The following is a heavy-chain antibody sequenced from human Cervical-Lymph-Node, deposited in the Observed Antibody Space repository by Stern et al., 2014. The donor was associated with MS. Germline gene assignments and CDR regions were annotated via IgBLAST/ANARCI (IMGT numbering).Heavy chain of an antibody. CDR2: ISGFSRTI. D-gene: IGHD3-3*01. V-gene: IGHV3-48*01. Sequence: EVQLEESGGDLVQPGGSLRLSCAASGFTFSSYSMNWVRQAPGKGLEWISFISGFSRTIYYADSVRGRFTISRDNANNSLYLQMNSLRVEDTAVYYCARGITIFGEGKWGQGTLVTVSS. CDR3: ARGITIFGEGK. J-gene: IGHJ4*02. CDR1: GFTFSSYS.